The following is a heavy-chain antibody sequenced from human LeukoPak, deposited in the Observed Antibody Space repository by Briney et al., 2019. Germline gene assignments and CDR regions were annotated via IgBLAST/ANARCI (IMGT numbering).Heavy chain of an antibody. V-gene: IGHV3-23*01. CDR2: ISGSGGST. J-gene: IGHJ6*02. CDR1: VFTFSSYS. D-gene: IGHD3-3*01. CDR3: AKSVAIYFYYGLDV. Sequence: PGGSLRLSCAASVFTFSSYSMSWVRQTPGKGLEWVSAISGSGGSTYYADSVKGRFTSRDNSKNTLFLQMNSLRVEDTAPYYCAKSVAIYFYYGLDVWGQGTTVTVSS.